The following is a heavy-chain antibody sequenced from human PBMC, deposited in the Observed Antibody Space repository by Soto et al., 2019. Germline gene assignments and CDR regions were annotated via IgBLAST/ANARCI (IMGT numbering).Heavy chain of an antibody. D-gene: IGHD2-15*01. CDR1: GFTFSSYA. Sequence: PGGSLRLSCAASGFTFSSYAMSWVRQAPGKGLEWVSAISGSGGSTYYADSVKGQFTISRDNSKNTLYLQMNSLRAEDTAVYYCAKDMSRYCSGGSCPHDAFDIWGQGTMVTVSS. J-gene: IGHJ3*02. V-gene: IGHV3-23*01. CDR3: AKDMSRYCSGGSCPHDAFDI. CDR2: ISGSGGST.